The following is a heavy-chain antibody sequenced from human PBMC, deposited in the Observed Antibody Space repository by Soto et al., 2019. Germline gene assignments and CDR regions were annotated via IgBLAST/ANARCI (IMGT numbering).Heavy chain of an antibody. CDR3: AGGSITGTTDDWFDP. CDR1: GYTFTSYG. V-gene: IGHV1-18*04. D-gene: IGHD1-7*01. J-gene: IGHJ5*02. CDR2: ISAYNGNT. Sequence: GASVKVSCKASGYTFTSYGISWVRQAPGQGLEWMGWISAYNGNTNYAQKLQGRVTMTTDTSTSTAYMELRSLRSDDTAVYYCAGGSITGTTDDWFDPWGQGTLVTVSS.